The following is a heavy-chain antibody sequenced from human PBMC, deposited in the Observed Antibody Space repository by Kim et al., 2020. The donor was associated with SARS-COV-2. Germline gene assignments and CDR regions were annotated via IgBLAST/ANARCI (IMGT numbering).Heavy chain of an antibody. J-gene: IGHJ4*02. V-gene: IGHV3-49*03. Sequence: GGSLRLSCTASGFTFGDYAMSWFRQAPGKGLERVGFIRSKAYGGTTEYAASVKGRFTISSDDSKSIAYLQMNSLKTEDTAVYYCTTNYYDSSGYLDYWGQGTLVTVSS. CDR1: GFTFGDYA. D-gene: IGHD3-22*01. CDR3: TTNYYDSSGYLDY. CDR2: IRSKAYGGTT.